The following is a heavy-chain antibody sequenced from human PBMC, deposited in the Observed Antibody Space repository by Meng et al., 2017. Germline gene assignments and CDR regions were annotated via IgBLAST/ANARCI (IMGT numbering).Heavy chain of an antibody. V-gene: IGHV3-7*01. Sequence: GESLKISCAASGFTFSSYWMSWVRQAPGKGLEWVANINQDGGEKYYVDSVKGRFTISRDNAKNSLYMQMNSLKAEDTAVYYCARVDGAQWQGNYYYYGIDVWGQGTTVTVSS. CDR1: GFTFSSYW. CDR3: ARVDGAQWQGNYYYYGIDV. D-gene: IGHD6-19*01. CDR2: INQDGGEK. J-gene: IGHJ6*02.